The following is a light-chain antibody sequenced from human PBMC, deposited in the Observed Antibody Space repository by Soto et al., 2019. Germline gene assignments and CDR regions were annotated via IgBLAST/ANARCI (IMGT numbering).Light chain of an antibody. CDR2: GAS. V-gene: IGKV3-20*01. Sequence: ESVLTQSPGTLSLSPGERATLSCRASQGVDSSFLAWYQQKPGQAPRLLIYGASTRVTGIPDRFSGSGSGTDFTLTISTLEPEDFAVYYCQQYGSSPPTFGQGTKVDIK. CDR1: QGVDSSF. CDR3: QQYGSSPPT. J-gene: IGKJ1*01.